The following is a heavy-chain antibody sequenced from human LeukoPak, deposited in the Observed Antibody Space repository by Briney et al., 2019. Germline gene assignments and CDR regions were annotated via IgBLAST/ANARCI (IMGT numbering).Heavy chain of an antibody. CDR2: INPNSGGT. D-gene: IGHD3-22*01. V-gene: IGHV1-2*06. CDR1: GYTFTGYY. Sequence: ASVKVSCKASGYTFTGYYMHWVRQAPGQGLEWMGRINPNSGGTNYAQKFQGRVTMTRDTSTSTVYMELSSLRSEDTAVYYCARGRYYYDSSGSLGDYWGQGTLVTVSS. CDR3: ARGRYYYDSSGSLGDY. J-gene: IGHJ4*02.